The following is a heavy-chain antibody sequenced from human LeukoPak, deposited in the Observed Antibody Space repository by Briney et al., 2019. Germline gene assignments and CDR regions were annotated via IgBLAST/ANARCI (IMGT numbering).Heavy chain of an antibody. J-gene: IGHJ4*02. V-gene: IGHV3-30*04. Sequence: PGGSLRLSCAASGFTFSSYAMHWVRQAPGKGLERVAVISYDGSNKYYADSVKGRFTISRDNSKNTLYLQMNSLRAEDTAVYYCARNRGYSYGYGDYWGQGTLVTVSS. D-gene: IGHD5-18*01. CDR3: ARNRGYSYGYGDY. CDR2: ISYDGSNK. CDR1: GFTFSSYA.